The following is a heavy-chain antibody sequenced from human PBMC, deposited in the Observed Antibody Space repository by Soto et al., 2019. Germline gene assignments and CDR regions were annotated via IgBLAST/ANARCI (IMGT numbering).Heavy chain of an antibody. CDR2: ISGSGGST. Sequence: PGGSLRLSCAASGFTFSSYAVSWVRQAPGKGLEWVSAISGSGGSTYYADSVKGRFTISRDNSKNTLYLQMNSLRAEDTAVYHCAKGSTAPTYYDFWSLYFDYWGQGTLVTVSS. CDR1: GFTFSSYA. J-gene: IGHJ4*02. D-gene: IGHD3-3*01. V-gene: IGHV3-23*01. CDR3: AKGSTAPTYYDFWSLYFDY.